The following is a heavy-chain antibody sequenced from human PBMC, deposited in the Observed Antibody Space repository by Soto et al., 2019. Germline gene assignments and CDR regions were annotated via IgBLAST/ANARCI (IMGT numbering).Heavy chain of an antibody. J-gene: IGHJ4*02. CDR3: AREPGRIAVAGFDY. V-gene: IGHV3-33*01. CDR1: GFMFDSYG. CDR2: ILYDGSEK. Sequence: QVQLVEYGGGVGQPGRSLRLSCVASGFMFDSYGMHWVRQAPGKGLEWVAIILYDGSEKYHADSVKGRFTISRDNSKNTLYLQMNSLRAEDTALYYCAREPGRIAVAGFDYWGQGTLVTVSS. D-gene: IGHD6-19*01.